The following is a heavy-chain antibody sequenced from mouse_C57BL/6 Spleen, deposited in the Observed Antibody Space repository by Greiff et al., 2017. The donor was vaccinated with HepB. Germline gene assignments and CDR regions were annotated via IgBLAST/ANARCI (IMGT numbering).Heavy chain of an antibody. Sequence: VKLMESGAELVRPGASVKLSCKASGYTFTDYYINWVKQRPGQGLEWIARIYPGSGNTYYNEKFKGKATLTAEKSSSTAYMQLSSLTSEDSAVYFCARSGGYYGSSYDYWGQGTTLTVSS. J-gene: IGHJ2*01. D-gene: IGHD1-1*01. V-gene: IGHV1-76*01. CDR1: GYTFTDYY. CDR2: IYPGSGNT. CDR3: ARSGGYYGSSYDY.